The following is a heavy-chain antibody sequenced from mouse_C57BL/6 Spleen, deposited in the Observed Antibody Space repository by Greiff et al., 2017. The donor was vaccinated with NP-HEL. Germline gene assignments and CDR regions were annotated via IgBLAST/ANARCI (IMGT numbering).Heavy chain of an antibody. Sequence: QVQLKESGPGLVAPSQTLSLTCTVSGFSFTSYGVDWVRQPPGQGLEWLGVIWGGGSTNYNSAPMSRLSISKDNSKSQVFVKMSSLQADDTAMYYCAKRSRYYAMDYWGKGTSVTVSS. D-gene: IGHD6-2*01. CDR1: GFSFTSYG. V-gene: IGHV2-9*01. J-gene: IGHJ4*01. CDR2: IWGGGST. CDR3: AKRSRYYAMDY.